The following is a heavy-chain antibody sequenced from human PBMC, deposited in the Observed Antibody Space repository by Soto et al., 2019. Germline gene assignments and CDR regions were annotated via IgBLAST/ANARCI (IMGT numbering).Heavy chain of an antibody. D-gene: IGHD6-13*01. J-gene: IGHJ4*02. CDR3: ARRMISSSGRYYFDD. CDR1: GGSISPYY. CDR2: IHYSGST. V-gene: IGHV4-59*08. Sequence: SETLSLTCSVSGGSISPYYWSWIQQSPGKGLEYIGFIHYSGSTNYNPSLKSRVTISVDTSKNQFSLKLTSVTAADTAVYYCARRMISSSGRYYFDDWGQGALVPVAS.